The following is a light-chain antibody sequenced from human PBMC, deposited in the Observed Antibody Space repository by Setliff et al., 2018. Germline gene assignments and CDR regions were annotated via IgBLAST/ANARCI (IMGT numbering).Light chain of an antibody. CDR2: EVS. CDR1: SSDVGGYNY. CDR3: TSYTSSRTYV. V-gene: IGLV2-14*01. J-gene: IGLJ1*01. Sequence: QSALTQPASVSGSPGQSITISCTGTSSDVGGYNYVSWYQQHPGKAPKLMIYEVSXXXSGVSNXXXXXXSXXXXXXXXPXXXAEDGTDYYCTSYTSSRTYVFGTGTKVTVL.